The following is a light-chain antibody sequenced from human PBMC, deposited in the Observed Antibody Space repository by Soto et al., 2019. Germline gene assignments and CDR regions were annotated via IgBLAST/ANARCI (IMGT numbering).Light chain of an antibody. V-gene: IGLV1-47*01. CDR2: RDN. CDR1: SSNIGRNY. Sequence: QSVLTQTPSVSGTPGQRVNISCSGSSSNIGRNYVYWYHQFPGTAPKLLIYRDNERPSGVPDRFSGSKSGTSASLAISGLRSGEEADYHCATWDDSLGGPVFGGGTKVTVL. CDR3: ATWDDSLGGPV. J-gene: IGLJ2*01.